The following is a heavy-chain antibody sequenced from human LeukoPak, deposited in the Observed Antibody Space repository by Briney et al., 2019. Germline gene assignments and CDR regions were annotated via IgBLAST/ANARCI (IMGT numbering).Heavy chain of an antibody. V-gene: IGHV3-7*01. D-gene: IGHD2-15*01. CDR1: GFRFSDYW. CDR2: VKEDGREK. Sequence: GGSLRLSREASGFRFSDYWMTWVRQAPGKGLEWVANVKEDGREKYYVDSVKGRFTLSKDNAKNSVYLQMNSLGAEDTAVYYCARGWGEKGYCRGGTCNNPQFDYWGQGILVTVSS. CDR3: ARGWGEKGYCRGGTCNNPQFDY. J-gene: IGHJ4*02.